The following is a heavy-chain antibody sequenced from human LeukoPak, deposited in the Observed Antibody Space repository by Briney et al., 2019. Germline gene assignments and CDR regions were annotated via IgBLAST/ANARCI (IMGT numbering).Heavy chain of an antibody. J-gene: IGHJ6*03. Sequence: ASVKVSCKASGYTFTGYYMHWVRQAPGQGLEWMGWINPNSGGTNYAQKFQGRVTMTRDTSISTAYMELSRLRSEDTAVYYCARGTYYDILTDYMDVWGKGTTVTVSS. CDR2: INPNSGGT. CDR1: GYTFTGYY. CDR3: ARGTYYDILTDYMDV. D-gene: IGHD3-9*01. V-gene: IGHV1-2*02.